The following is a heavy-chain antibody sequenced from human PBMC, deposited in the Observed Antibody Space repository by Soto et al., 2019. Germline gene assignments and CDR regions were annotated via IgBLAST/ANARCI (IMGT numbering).Heavy chain of an antibody. Sequence: GASVKVSCKASGYTFTGYYMHWFRQAPGQGLEWMGWINPNSGGTNYAQKFQGWVTMTRDTSISTAYMELSRLRSDDTAVYYCARDPSISMIGDAFDIWGQGTMVTVSS. D-gene: IGHD3-22*01. CDR3: ARDPSISMIGDAFDI. V-gene: IGHV1-2*04. CDR2: INPNSGGT. CDR1: GYTFTGYY. J-gene: IGHJ3*02.